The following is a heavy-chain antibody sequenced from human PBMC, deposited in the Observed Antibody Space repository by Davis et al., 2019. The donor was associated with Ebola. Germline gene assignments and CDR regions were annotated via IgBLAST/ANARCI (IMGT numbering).Heavy chain of an antibody. CDR2: INPNSGGT. Sequence: ASVKVSCKASGYTFTGYYMHWVRQAPGQGLEWMGRINPNSGGTNYAQKFQGRVTMTRDTSISTAYMELSRLRSDDTAVYYCARVVYCSGGSCSGAGWFDPWGQGTLVTVSS. CDR3: ARVVYCSGGSCSGAGWFDP. J-gene: IGHJ5*02. V-gene: IGHV1-2*06. CDR1: GYTFTGYY. D-gene: IGHD2-15*01.